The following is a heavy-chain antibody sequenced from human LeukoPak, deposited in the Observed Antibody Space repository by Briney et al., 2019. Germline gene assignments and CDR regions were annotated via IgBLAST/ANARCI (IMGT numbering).Heavy chain of an antibody. CDR3: ARGNGISSRGPKDDFDI. CDR1: GYTFTSYG. V-gene: IGHV1-18*01. J-gene: IGHJ3*02. D-gene: IGHD6-19*01. Sequence: ASVKVSCKASGYTFTSYGISWVRQAPGQGLEWMGWISAYNGNTNYAQKLQGRVTMTTDTSTSTAYMELRSLRSDDTAVYYCARGNGISSRGPKDDFDIWGPGATVTVSS. CDR2: ISAYNGNT.